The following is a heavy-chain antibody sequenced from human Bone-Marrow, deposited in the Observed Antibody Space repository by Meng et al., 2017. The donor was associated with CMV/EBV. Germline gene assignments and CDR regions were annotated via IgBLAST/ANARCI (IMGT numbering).Heavy chain of an antibody. V-gene: IGHV3-66*01. CDR1: GFTVSSNY. CDR3: ARETAVAVADP. J-gene: IGHJ5*02. D-gene: IGHD6-19*01. CDR2: IYSGGST. Sequence: GESLKISCAASGFTVSSNYMSWVRQAPGKGLEWVSVIYSGGSTYYADSVKGRFTISRDNAKNSLYLQINRLRAEDTAVYYCARETAVAVADPWGQGTLVTVSS.